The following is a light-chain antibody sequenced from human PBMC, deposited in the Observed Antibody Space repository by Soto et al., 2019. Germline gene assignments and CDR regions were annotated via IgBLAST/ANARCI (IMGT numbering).Light chain of an antibody. CDR3: QQYAISPLT. CDR2: GAS. J-gene: IGKJ4*01. CDR1: ETVKKNS. V-gene: IGKV3-20*01. Sequence: EIVLTQSPGSVSLSPGERATLSCRASETVKKNSLAWYQQKPGQAPRLLIYGASRRATGIPDSFSGSGSETDFILPISRLEPDNSAMYYWQQYAISPLTFGGGTKVEI.